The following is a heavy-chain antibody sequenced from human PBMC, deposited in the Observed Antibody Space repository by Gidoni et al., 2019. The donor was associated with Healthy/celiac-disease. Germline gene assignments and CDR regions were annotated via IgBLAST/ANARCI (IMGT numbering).Heavy chain of an antibody. CDR1: GFTFSSYS. V-gene: IGHV3-48*02. J-gene: IGHJ6*03. CDR2: ISSSSSTI. D-gene: IGHD2-15*01. CDR3: ASPLLDPWAGDYMDV. Sequence: EVQLVESGGGLVQPGGSLRLSCAASGFTFSSYSMNWVCQAPGKGLEWVSYISSSSSTIYYADSVKGRFTISRDNAKNSLYLQMNSLRDEDTAVYYCASPLLDPWAGDYMDVWGKGTTVTVSS.